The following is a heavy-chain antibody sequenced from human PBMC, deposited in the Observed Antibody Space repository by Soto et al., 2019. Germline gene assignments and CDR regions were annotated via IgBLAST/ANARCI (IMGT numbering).Heavy chain of an antibody. CDR2: IYYSGNT. CDR3: ARARGYSYRRGTPFDY. D-gene: IGHD5-18*01. J-gene: IGHJ4*02. Sequence: SETLSLTCTVSDDSISRSSFYWGWIRQPPGKELEWIGSIYYSGNTHYNPSLRSRVTISVDTSKNQFSLKLSSVTAADTAVYYCARARGYSYRRGTPFDYWGQGTLVTVSS. V-gene: IGHV4-39*01. CDR1: DDSISRSSFY.